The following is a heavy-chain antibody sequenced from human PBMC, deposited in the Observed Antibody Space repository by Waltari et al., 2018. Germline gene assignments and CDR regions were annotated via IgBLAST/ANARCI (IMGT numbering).Heavy chain of an antibody. CDR2: IKQDGREK. CDR1: GFTFSTSW. V-gene: IGHV3-7*01. CDR3: AKDTGGSLDY. Sequence: EVQLVESGGGLVQPVGSLKLSCAASGFTFSTSWMAWVRQAPGKGLEWVANIKQDGREKNYVESVKGRFTISRDNAKNSLYLQMNSLRVEDTAIYYCAKDTGGSLDYWGQGTLVTVSS. J-gene: IGHJ4*02. D-gene: IGHD3-10*01.